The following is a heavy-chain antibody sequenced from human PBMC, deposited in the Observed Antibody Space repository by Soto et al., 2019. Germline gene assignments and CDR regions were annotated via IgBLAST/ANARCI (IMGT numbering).Heavy chain of an antibody. V-gene: IGHV2-5*01. Sequence: QITLKESGPTLVKPTQTLTLTCTFSGFSLTTAGAGVGWIRQPPGKALEWLALIYWNDDTRYSPFLKSRLTITKDTSKTQVVLRMSNMDPVDTSTYYCAHRGYGNCPRDHWFGPWGQGILVIVSS. CDR2: IYWNDDT. J-gene: IGHJ5*02. D-gene: IGHD4-17*01. CDR1: GFSLTTAGAG. CDR3: AHRGYGNCPRDHWFGP.